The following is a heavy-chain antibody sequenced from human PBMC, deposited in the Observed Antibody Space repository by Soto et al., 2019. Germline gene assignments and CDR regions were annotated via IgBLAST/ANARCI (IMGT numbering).Heavy chain of an antibody. J-gene: IGHJ6*02. CDR1: GFTFSSYS. CDR3: ARDMMSGYDSDAYYCYGMDV. Sequence: GGSLRLSCAASGFTFSSYSMNWVRQAPGKGLERVSSISSSSSYIYYADSVKGRFTISRDNAKNSLYLQMNSLRAEDTAVYYCARDMMSGYDSDAYYCYGMDVWGQGTTVTVSS. D-gene: IGHD5-12*01. V-gene: IGHV3-21*01. CDR2: ISSSSSYI.